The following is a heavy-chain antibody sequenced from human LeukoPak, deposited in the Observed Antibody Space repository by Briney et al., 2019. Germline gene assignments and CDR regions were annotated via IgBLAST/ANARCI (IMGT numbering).Heavy chain of an antibody. D-gene: IGHD3-10*01. CDR1: GYTLTELS. Sequence: ASVKVSCKVSGYTLTELSMHWVRQAPGKGLEWMGGLDPEDGETIYAQKFQGRVTMTEDTSTDTAYMELSSLRSEDTAVYYCATDLIYLRGFDPWGQGTLVTVSS. CDR2: LDPEDGET. J-gene: IGHJ5*02. CDR3: ATDLIYLRGFDP. V-gene: IGHV1-24*01.